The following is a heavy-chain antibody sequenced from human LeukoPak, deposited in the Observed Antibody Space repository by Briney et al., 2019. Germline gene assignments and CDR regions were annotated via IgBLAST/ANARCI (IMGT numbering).Heavy chain of an antibody. Sequence: TGEAPRTSSAAPGVTFRGPANHWGRQAFGKGPGWGGRIRRKAKSYATAYAASVKGRFTISRDDSKNTAYLQMNSLKTEDTAVYYCTRRGYSGYQGNYYYYMDVWGKGTTVTISS. V-gene: IGHV3-73*01. J-gene: IGHJ6*03. CDR3: TRRGYSGYQGNYYYYMDV. CDR1: GVTFRGPA. D-gene: IGHD5-12*01. CDR2: IRRKAKSYAT.